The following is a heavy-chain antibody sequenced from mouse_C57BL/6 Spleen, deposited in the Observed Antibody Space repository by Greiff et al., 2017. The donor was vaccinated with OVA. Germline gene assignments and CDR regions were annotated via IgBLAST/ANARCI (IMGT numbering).Heavy chain of an antibody. CDR3: TDDYDEGPWFAY. V-gene: IGHV6-3*01. Sequence: EVKLQESGGGLVQPGGSMKLSCVASGFTFSNYWMNWVRQSPEKGLEWVAQIRLKSDNYATHYAESVKGRFTISRDDSKSSVYLQMNNLRAEDTGIYYCTDDYDEGPWFAYWGQGTLVTVSA. CDR2: IRLKSDNYAT. J-gene: IGHJ3*01. CDR1: GFTFSNYW. D-gene: IGHD2-4*01.